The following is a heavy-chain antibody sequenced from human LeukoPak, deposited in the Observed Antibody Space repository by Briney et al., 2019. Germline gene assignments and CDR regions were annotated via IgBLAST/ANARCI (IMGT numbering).Heavy chain of an antibody. V-gene: IGHV3-23*01. J-gene: IGHJ4*02. CDR1: GFTFSNSA. D-gene: IGHD4-17*01. CDR2: ISGSGRTT. Sequence: GGSLRLSCAGSGFTFSNSAMSWVRQAPGKGLEWVSVISGSGRTTFYADSVKGRFTISRDNSKNTLYLQMNGLRPEDTAVYYCAKGAGMGYGEDFDYWGQGALVTVSS. CDR3: AKGAGMGYGEDFDY.